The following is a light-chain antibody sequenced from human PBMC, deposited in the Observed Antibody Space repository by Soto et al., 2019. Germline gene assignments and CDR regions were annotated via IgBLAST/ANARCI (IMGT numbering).Light chain of an antibody. Sequence: EIVLTQSPATLSLSPGERATLSCRASQSVSSYLAWYQKKPGQAPRLLVYDASNRATGNPARFSGSGSGTDLTLTISSLETEDFAVYYCQQRSNWPPITFGQGTRLEIK. CDR1: QSVSSY. CDR2: DAS. CDR3: QQRSNWPPIT. V-gene: IGKV3-11*01. J-gene: IGKJ5*01.